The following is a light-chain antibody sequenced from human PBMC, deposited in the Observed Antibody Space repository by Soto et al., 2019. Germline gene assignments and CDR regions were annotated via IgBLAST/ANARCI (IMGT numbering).Light chain of an antibody. J-gene: IGKJ5*01. CDR1: QDISNY. CDR2: DAS. Sequence: DIQMTQSPSSLFASVGDRVTITCQASQDISNYLNWYQQKPGKAPKLLIYDASNLETGVPSRFSGSGSGTDFTFTISSLQPEDIATYYCQQYDNLPITFGQGTRLEI. CDR3: QQYDNLPIT. V-gene: IGKV1-33*01.